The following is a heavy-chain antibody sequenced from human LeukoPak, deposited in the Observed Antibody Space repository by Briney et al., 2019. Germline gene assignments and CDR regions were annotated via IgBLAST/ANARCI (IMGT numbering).Heavy chain of an antibody. Sequence: ASVKASCQASGYTFTSYYTHWVRQAPGQGLEWMGIINPSGGSASYAQKFQGRVTMTRDVSTSTVYMELSSLRSEDTAVYYCAMNRGYCSSTSCYIGSFDYWGQGTLVTVSS. J-gene: IGHJ4*02. D-gene: IGHD2-2*02. V-gene: IGHV1-46*01. CDR3: AMNRGYCSSTSCYIGSFDY. CDR2: INPSGGSA. CDR1: GYTFTSYY.